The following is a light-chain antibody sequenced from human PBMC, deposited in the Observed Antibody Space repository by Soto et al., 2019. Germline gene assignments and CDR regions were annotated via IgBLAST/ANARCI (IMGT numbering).Light chain of an antibody. CDR2: GAS. Sequence: EIVITQSPATLSVSPGERATLSCRASQSISSNLAWYQQKPGQAPRLLIYGASSRATGIPDRFSGSGSGTDFTLTISRLEPEDFAVYFCQQDGSSPWTLGQGTKVDIK. J-gene: IGKJ1*01. CDR3: QQDGSSPWT. CDR1: QSISSN. V-gene: IGKV3-20*01.